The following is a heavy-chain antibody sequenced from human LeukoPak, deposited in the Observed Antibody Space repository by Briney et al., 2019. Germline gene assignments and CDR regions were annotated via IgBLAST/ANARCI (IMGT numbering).Heavy chain of an antibody. CDR3: AKDPSPVLRFLEEVDAFDI. V-gene: IGHV3-30*02. D-gene: IGHD3-3*01. Sequence: GGSLRLSCAASGFTFSSYGMHWVRQAPGKGLEWVAFIRYDGSNKYYADSVKGRFTISRDNSKNTLYLQMNSLRAEDTAVYYCAKDPSPVLRFLEEVDAFDIWGQGTMVTVSS. CDR1: GFTFSSYG. CDR2: IRYDGSNK. J-gene: IGHJ3*02.